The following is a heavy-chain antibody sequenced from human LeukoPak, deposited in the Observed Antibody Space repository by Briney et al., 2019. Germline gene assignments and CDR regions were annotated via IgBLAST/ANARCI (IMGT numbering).Heavy chain of an antibody. J-gene: IGHJ3*02. Sequence: GASVTVSCKASGGTFSIYAISWVRQAPGQGLEWMGGIIPIFGTANYAQKFQGRVTITADESTSTAYMELSSLRSEDTAVYYCARGETKYSSSSYAFDIWGQGTVVTVSS. CDR1: GGTFSIYA. CDR3: ARGETKYSSSSYAFDI. D-gene: IGHD6-6*01. CDR2: IIPIFGTA. V-gene: IGHV1-69*13.